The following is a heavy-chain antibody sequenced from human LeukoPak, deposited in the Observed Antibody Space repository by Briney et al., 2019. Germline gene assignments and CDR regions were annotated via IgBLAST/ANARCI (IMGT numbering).Heavy chain of an antibody. CDR1: GGSISISSYY. J-gene: IGHJ4*02. CDR2: VFYSGKT. V-gene: IGHV4-61*05. D-gene: IGHD3-16*01. Sequence: SETLSLTCTVSGGSISISSYYWSWIRQSPGKGLEWIGYVFYSGKTDYSPSLRSRVSMSVDTSKNQFSLKLSSVTAADTAVYYCARTWGNYFDYWGQGTLVTVSS. CDR3: ARTWGNYFDY.